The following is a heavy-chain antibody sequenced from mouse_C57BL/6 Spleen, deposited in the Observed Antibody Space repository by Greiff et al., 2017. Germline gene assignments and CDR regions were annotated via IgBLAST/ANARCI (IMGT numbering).Heavy chain of an antibody. CDR3: ARCVLTTIVAKAY. J-gene: IGHJ3*01. D-gene: IGHD2-5*01. CDR2: SDPSDSYT. CDR1: GYTFTSYW. V-gene: IGHV1-59*01. Sequence: QVQLQQPGAELVRLGSSVKLSCKASGYTFTSYWMPWVKQRPGQGLEWIGVSDPSDSYTNSNQKFKGKATLTVDTSSSTAYMQLSSLTSEDSAVYYCARCVLTTIVAKAYWGTGTLVTVSA.